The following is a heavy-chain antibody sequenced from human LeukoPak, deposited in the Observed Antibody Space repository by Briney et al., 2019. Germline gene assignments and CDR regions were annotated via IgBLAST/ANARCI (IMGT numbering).Heavy chain of an antibody. CDR1: GGSISSGGYY. Sequence: PSQTLSLTCTVSGGSISSGGYYWSWIRQHPGKGLEWIGYIYYSGSTYYNPSLKSRVTISVDTSKNQFSLKLSSVTAADTAVYYCARGGDGSEGWFDPWGQGTLVTVSS. J-gene: IGHJ5*02. CDR2: IYYSGST. CDR3: ARGGDGSEGWFDP. V-gene: IGHV4-31*03. D-gene: IGHD3-10*01.